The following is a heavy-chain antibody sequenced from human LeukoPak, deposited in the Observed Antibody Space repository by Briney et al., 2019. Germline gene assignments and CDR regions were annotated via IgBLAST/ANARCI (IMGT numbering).Heavy chain of an antibody. Sequence: PGGSLRLSCAASGFSFSIYAMNWVRQAPGKGLEWVSYISSSGSTIYYADSVKGRFTISRDNAKNSLYLQMNSLRAEDTAVYYCARGHLGTYEPSFDYWGQGTLVTVSS. D-gene: IGHD7-27*01. CDR3: ARGHLGTYEPSFDY. CDR2: ISSSGSTI. CDR1: GFSFSIYA. J-gene: IGHJ4*02. V-gene: IGHV3-48*03.